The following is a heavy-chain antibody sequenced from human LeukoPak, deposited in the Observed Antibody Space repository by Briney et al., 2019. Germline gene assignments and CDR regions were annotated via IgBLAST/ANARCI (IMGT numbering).Heavy chain of an antibody. Sequence: PSETQSLTCTVSGGSMNNYYWSWIRQAPGKGLEWIGYISDSGSTNYNPSLRSRVTISVDTSKNQFSLKLSSVTAADTALYYCARYDYGDRWFDPWGQGTLVTVSS. V-gene: IGHV4-59*01. CDR1: GGSMNNYY. J-gene: IGHJ5*02. CDR2: ISDSGST. D-gene: IGHD4-17*01. CDR3: ARYDYGDRWFDP.